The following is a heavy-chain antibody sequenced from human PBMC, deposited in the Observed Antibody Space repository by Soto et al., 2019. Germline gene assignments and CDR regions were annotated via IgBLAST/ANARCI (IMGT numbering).Heavy chain of an antibody. CDR1: GDSVSRVGLH. CDR3: ARAPVGLDTISYFDY. CDR2: IYNGGST. Sequence: PSETLSLTCTVSGDSVSRVGLHWAWLRRPPGKGLEWIGHIYNGGSTYYRPSLESRMHMSLDATRNPSSLRLTSVTAADTAVYFCARAPVGLDTISYFDYWGQGNLVTVSS. J-gene: IGHJ4*02. V-gene: IGHV4-30-4*01. D-gene: IGHD3-3*01.